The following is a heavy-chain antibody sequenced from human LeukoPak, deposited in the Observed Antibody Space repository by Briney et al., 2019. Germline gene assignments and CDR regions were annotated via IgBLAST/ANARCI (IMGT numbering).Heavy chain of an antibody. CDR1: GGSISSGGYS. J-gene: IGHJ4*02. V-gene: IGHV4-30-4*07. D-gene: IGHD3-22*01. CDR3: ARDTRSYDTSGYYYFDY. Sequence: KPSQTLSLTCAVSGGSISSGGYSWSWIRQAPGKGLEWIGYIYSDGTTSYSPSLRSRVTTSIDTSRNQFSLKLSSVTAADAAVYYCARDTRSYDTSGYYYFDYWGQGALVTVSS. CDR2: IYSDGTT.